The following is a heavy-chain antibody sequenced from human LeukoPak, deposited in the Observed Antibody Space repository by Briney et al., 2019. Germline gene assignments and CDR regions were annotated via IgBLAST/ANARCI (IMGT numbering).Heavy chain of an antibody. CDR3: ARDSLGSDYDILTGYYGFDY. J-gene: IGHJ4*02. D-gene: IGHD3-9*01. CDR1: GYTFTIYG. CDR2: ISAYNGNT. Sequence: ASVKVSCKASGYTFTIYGISWVRQAPGQGLEWMGWISAYNGNTNYAQKLQGRVTMTTDTSTSTAYMELRSLRSDDTAVYYCARDSLGSDYDILTGYYGFDYWGQGTLVTVSS. V-gene: IGHV1-18*01.